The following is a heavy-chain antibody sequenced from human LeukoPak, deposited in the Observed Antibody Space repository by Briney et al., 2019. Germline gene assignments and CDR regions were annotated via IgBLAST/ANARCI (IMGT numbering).Heavy chain of an antibody. CDR1: GFTFSSYE. D-gene: IGHD3-16*01. V-gene: IGHV3-48*03. CDR3: ARDPWGGYFDY. Sequence: PGGSLRLSCAASGFTFSSYEMNWVRPAPGQGLEGVSYISSSGSTIYYADSVKGRFTISRDNAKNSLYLQMNSLRAEDTAVYYCARDPWGGYFDYWGQGTLVTVSS. J-gene: IGHJ4*02. CDR2: ISSSGSTI.